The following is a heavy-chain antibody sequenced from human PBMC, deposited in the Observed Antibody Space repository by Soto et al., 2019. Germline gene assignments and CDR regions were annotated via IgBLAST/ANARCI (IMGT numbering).Heavy chain of an antibody. Sequence: GGSLRLSCTASGFTFSDYYMNWIRQAPGKGLEWLAYISGSGSTTYYTDSVKGRFAISRDNARTSLYLQINSLRVEDSAVYYCARSSLTYFEFWGQGTLVTVSS. CDR1: GFTFSDYY. CDR3: ARSSLTYFEF. J-gene: IGHJ4*02. V-gene: IGHV3-11*01. CDR2: ISGSGSTT.